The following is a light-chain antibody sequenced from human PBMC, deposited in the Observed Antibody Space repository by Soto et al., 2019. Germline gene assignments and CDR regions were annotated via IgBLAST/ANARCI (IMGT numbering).Light chain of an antibody. CDR2: DVN. CDR1: SSDVVNYNY. CDR3: SSFTTSSTPVV. J-gene: IGLJ2*01. Sequence: QSALTQPASVSGSPGQSITISCTGTSSDVVNYNYVSWYQQHPGKAPKVMIYDVNNRPSGVSNRFSGSKSGKTASLTISGLQAEDEADYYCSSFTTSSTPVVFGGGTKLTVL. V-gene: IGLV2-14*01.